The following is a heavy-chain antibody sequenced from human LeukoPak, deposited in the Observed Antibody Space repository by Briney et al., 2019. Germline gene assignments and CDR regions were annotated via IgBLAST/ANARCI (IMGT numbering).Heavy chain of an antibody. J-gene: IGHJ4*02. Sequence: GGSLRLSCAASGFTFSSYWMHWVRQAPGKGLVWVSRIKSDGSSTSYAEPAKGRFTISRDNAKNTLYLQMNSLRAEDTAVYYCARKDMLDYWGQGTLVTVSS. CDR1: GFTFSSYW. CDR3: ARKDMLDY. CDR2: IKSDGSST. V-gene: IGHV3-74*01.